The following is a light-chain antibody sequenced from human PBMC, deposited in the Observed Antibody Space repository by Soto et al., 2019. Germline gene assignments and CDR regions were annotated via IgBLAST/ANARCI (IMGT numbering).Light chain of an antibody. Sequence: QSVLTQPPSVSAAPGQKVTISCSGSSSNIGNNYVSWYQQFPGTAPKLLIYENHERPSGIPDRFSGSKSDTSVTLGITGLQTGDEADYYCGTWDSSLSAWVFGGGTKLTVL. CDR2: ENH. CDR1: SSNIGNNY. J-gene: IGLJ3*02. V-gene: IGLV1-51*02. CDR3: GTWDSSLSAWV.